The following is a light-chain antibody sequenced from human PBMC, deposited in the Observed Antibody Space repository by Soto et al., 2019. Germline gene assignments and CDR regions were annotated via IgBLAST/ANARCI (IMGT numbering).Light chain of an antibody. Sequence: IVLTQSPLSLPVTPGESASISCRSSQSLLESNGYNYLDWYLQKPGQSPQLLIYLGSNRASGVPDRFSGSGSGTDFTLKISRVEAEDVGVYYCMQALQSPITFGPGTKVDIK. CDR1: QSLLESNGYNY. V-gene: IGKV2-28*01. CDR2: LGS. J-gene: IGKJ3*01. CDR3: MQALQSPIT.